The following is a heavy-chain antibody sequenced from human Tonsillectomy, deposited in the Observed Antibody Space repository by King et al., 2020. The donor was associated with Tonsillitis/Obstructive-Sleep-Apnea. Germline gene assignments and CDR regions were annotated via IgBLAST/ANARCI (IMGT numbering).Heavy chain of an antibody. D-gene: IGHD4-17*01. CDR1: GFTFDDYT. V-gene: IGHV3-43*01. Sequence: QLVQSGGVVVQPGGALRLSCAASGFTFDDYTMHWVRQAPGKGLEWVALISWDGGSSYYAVSVKGRFTFSRDNSKKSPYLQMNSLRTEDTALYSCAKIIDYGDTGVLDAFDIWGQGTLVTVSS. J-gene: IGHJ3*02. CDR3: AKIIDYGDTGVLDAFDI. CDR2: ISWDGGSS.